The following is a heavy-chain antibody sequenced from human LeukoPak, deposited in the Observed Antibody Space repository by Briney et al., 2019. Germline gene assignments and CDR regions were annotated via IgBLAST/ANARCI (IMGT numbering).Heavy chain of an antibody. V-gene: IGHV4-34*10. Sequence: PSETLSLTCAVYGGSFSGYYWSWIRQPPGKGLEWIGSILFRGATYYNPSLKPRIIMSVDTSQNHFSLKLTSVTAADTAVYFCARESGDTRTVNSFDFWGRGTLITVSS. CDR1: GGSFSGYY. J-gene: IGHJ4*01. D-gene: IGHD2-21*01. CDR3: ARESGDTRTVNSFDF. CDR2: ILFRGAT.